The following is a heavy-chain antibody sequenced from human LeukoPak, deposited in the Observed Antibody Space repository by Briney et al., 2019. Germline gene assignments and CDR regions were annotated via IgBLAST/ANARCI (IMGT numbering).Heavy chain of an antibody. CDR3: ARASHDYGDYSHFDY. CDR2: INHSGST. CDR1: GGSFSGYY. Sequence: PSETLSLTCAVYGGSFSGYYWSWIRQPPGKGLEWIGEINHSGSTNYNPSLKSRVTISVDTSKNQFSLKLSSVTAADTAVYYCARASHDYGDYSHFDYWGQGTLVTVSS. J-gene: IGHJ4*02. D-gene: IGHD4-17*01. V-gene: IGHV4-34*01.